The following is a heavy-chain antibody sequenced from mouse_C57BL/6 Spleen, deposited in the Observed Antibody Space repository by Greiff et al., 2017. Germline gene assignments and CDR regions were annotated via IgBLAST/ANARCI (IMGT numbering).Heavy chain of an antibody. CDR2: INPNNGGT. CDR1: GYTFTDYY. V-gene: IGHV1-26*01. D-gene: IGHD1-1*01. J-gene: IGHJ4*01. CDR3: ARGSAAAGSSYDYAMEY. Sequence: DVQLQQSGPELVKPGASVKISCKASGYTFTDYYMNWVKQSHGKSLAWIGDINPNNGGTSYNQKFKGKATLTVDKSSSTAYMELRSLTSEDSAVYYYARGSAAAGSSYDYAMEYWGQGTSVTVSS.